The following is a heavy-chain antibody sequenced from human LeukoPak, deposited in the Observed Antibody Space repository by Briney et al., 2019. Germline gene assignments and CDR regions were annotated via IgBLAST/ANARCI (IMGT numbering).Heavy chain of an antibody. V-gene: IGHV3-23*01. J-gene: IGHJ4*02. Sequence: PGGSLRLSCAASGFTFSSYAMSWVRQAPGKGLEWVSAISGSGGSTYYADSVKGRFTISRDNSKHTLYLQMNSLRAEDTAVYYCAKVLSSGWFIDYFDYWGQGTLVTVSS. CDR3: AKVLSSGWFIDYFDY. CDR2: ISGSGGST. D-gene: IGHD6-19*01. CDR1: GFTFSSYA.